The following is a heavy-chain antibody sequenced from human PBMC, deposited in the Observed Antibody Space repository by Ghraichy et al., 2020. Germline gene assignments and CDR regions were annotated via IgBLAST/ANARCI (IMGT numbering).Heavy chain of an antibody. CDR1: GGSFSGYY. J-gene: IGHJ3*02. Sequence: SETLSLTCAVYGGSFSGYYWSWIRQPPGKGLEWIGEINHSGSTNYNPSLKSRVTISVDTSKNQFSLKLSSVTAADTAVYYCARGLLATTYAFDIWGQGTMVTVSS. CDR2: INHSGST. D-gene: IGHD5-12*01. CDR3: ARGLLATTYAFDI. V-gene: IGHV4-34*01.